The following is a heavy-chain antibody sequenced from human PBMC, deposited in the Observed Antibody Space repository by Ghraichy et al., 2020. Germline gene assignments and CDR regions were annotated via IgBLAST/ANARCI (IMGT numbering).Heavy chain of an antibody. CDR2: IYYSGST. CDR3: ARSPGDNFDY. D-gene: IGHD7-27*01. J-gene: IGHJ4*02. V-gene: IGHV4-31*03. CDR1: GGSISSGGYY. Sequence: SETLSLTCTVSGGSISSGGYYWSWIRQHPGKGLEWIGYIYYSGSTYYNPSLKSRVTISVDTSKNQFSLKLSSVTAADTAVYYCARSPGDNFDYWGQGTLVTVSS.